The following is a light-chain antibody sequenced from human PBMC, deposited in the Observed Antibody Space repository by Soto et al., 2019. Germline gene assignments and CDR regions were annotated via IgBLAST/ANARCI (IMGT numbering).Light chain of an antibody. CDR2: EVS. CDR1: SSDVGGYNY. V-gene: IGLV2-14*01. Sequence: QSALTQPASVAGSPGQSITISCTGTSSDVGGYNYVSWYQQHPGKAPKLMIYEVSNRPSGVSNRFSGSKSGNTASLTISGLQAQDEAHYYCSSYTISSTLVFGGGTQLTVL. J-gene: IGLJ3*02. CDR3: SSYTISSTLV.